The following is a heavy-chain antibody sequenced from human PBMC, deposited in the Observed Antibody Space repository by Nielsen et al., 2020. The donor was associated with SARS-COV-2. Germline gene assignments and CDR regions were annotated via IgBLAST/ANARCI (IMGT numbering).Heavy chain of an antibody. CDR1: GGSFSGYY. J-gene: IGHJ3*02. CDR3: ARGLGHYDAFDI. Sequence: SETLSLTCAVYGGSFSGYYWSWIRQPPGKGLEWIGGINHSGSTNYNPSLKSRVTISVDTSKNQFSLKLSSVTAADTAVYYCARGLGHYDAFDIWGQGTMVTVSS. CDR2: INHSGST. D-gene: IGHD1-26*01. V-gene: IGHV4-34*01.